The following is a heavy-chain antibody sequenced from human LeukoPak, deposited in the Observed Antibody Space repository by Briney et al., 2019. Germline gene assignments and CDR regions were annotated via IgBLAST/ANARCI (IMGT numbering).Heavy chain of an antibody. CDR3: ARHEEATHLFDY. Sequence: PSETLSLTCTVSGGSISSYYWSWIRQPPGKGLEWIGYIYTSGSTNYNPSLKSRVTISVDTSKNQFSLKLNSVTAADTAVYYCARHEEATHLFDYWGQGTLVTVSS. J-gene: IGHJ4*02. V-gene: IGHV4-4*09. CDR1: GGSISSYY. D-gene: IGHD5-12*01. CDR2: IYTSGST.